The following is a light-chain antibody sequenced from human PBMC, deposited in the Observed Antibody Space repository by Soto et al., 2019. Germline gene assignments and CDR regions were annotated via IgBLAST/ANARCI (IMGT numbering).Light chain of an antibody. Sequence: EIVLTQSPGTLSLSPGERATISCRASQSVSSSHLAWYQQKPGQAPRLLIYGASSRATGIPDRFSGSGSGTDFTLTISRLEPEDFAVYYCQQYGNSPETFGQGTKVDIK. V-gene: IGKV3-20*01. CDR3: QQYGNSPET. CDR1: QSVSSSH. CDR2: GAS. J-gene: IGKJ1*01.